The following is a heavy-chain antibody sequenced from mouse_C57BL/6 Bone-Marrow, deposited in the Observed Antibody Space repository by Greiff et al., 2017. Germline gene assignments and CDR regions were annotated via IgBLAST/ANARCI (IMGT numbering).Heavy chain of an antibody. D-gene: IGHD1-1*01. CDR1: GYTFTDYY. CDR3: ASTVVALSDYAMDY. Sequence: VQLQQSGAELVRPGASVKLSCKASGYTFTDYYINWVKQRPGQGLEWIARIYPGSGNTYYNEKFKGKATLTAEKSSSTAYMQLSSLTSEDSAVYFCASTVVALSDYAMDYWGQGTSVTVSS. CDR2: IYPGSGNT. V-gene: IGHV1-76*01. J-gene: IGHJ4*01.